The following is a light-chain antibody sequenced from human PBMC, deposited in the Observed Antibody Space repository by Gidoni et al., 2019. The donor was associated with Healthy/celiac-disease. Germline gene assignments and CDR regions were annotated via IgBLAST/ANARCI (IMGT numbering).Light chain of an antibody. CDR3: QQYDNLLFT. J-gene: IGKJ3*01. V-gene: IGKV1-33*01. CDR2: DAS. Sequence: DIQMTHSPSSLSASVGDRVTITCQASQDIMNYLNWYQQKPGKAPKLLIYDASNLETGVPSRFSGSGSGTDFTFTISSLQPEDIATYYCQQYDNLLFTFGPGTKVDIK. CDR1: QDIMNY.